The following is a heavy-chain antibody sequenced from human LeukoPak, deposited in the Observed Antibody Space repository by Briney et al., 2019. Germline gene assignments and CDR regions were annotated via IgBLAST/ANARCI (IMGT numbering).Heavy chain of an antibody. CDR2: ISASGSGSTK. CDR1: GYTFRTSE. D-gene: IGHD1-26*01. Sequence: GGSLRLSCAASGYTFRTSEMNWVRQAPGKGLEWVSYISASGSGSTKYYADSVRGRFIISRDNAKNSLYLQMSSLRDEDTAVDYCARVGATHSAFDVWGQGTMVTVSS. V-gene: IGHV3-48*03. CDR3: ARVGATHSAFDV. J-gene: IGHJ3*01.